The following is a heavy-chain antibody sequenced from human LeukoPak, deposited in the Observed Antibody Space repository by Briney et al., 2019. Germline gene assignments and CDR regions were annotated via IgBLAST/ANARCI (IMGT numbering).Heavy chain of an antibody. CDR3: AELGITMIGGV. CDR1: GFTFSSYE. V-gene: IGHV3-48*03. J-gene: IGHJ6*04. CDR2: ISSSGSTI. Sequence: PGGSLRLSRAASGFTFSSYEMDWVRQAPGKGLEWVSYISSSGSTIYYADSVKGRFTISRANAKNSLYLQMNSLRAEDTAVYYCAELGITMIGGVWGKGTTVTISS. D-gene: IGHD3-10*02.